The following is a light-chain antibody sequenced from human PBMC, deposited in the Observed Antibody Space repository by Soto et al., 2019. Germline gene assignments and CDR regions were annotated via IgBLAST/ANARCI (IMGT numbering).Light chain of an antibody. CDR3: SSYAGSNVL. CDR2: RDS. Sequence: SYELTQPLSVSVALGQTARITCGGNNVGSKNVHWYQQKPGQGPVVVIFRDSNRPSGIPERFSGSNSGNLATLTISGAQAGDEANYYCSSYAGSNVLFGGGTKVTVL. J-gene: IGLJ2*01. V-gene: IGLV3-9*01. CDR1: NVGSKN.